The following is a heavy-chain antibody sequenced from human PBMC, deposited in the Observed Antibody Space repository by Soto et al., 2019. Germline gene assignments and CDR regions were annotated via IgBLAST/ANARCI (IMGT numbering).Heavy chain of an antibody. CDR1: GGSVISGSYY. CDR3: VRAHSGYDPLGMDV. D-gene: IGHD5-12*01. V-gene: IGHV4-61*01. CDR2: ISDTGSG. J-gene: IGHJ6*02. Sequence: QVQLQELGPGLVKPSETLSLTCTVSGGSVISGSYYWSWIRQPPGKGLEWVGCISDTGSGDYNPSLKSRVTISVHTSKRQFSLRLNSVTAAATAVYYCVRAHSGYDPLGMDVWGQGTTVTVSS.